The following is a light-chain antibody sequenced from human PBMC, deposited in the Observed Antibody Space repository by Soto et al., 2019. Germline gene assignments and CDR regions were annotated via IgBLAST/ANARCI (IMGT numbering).Light chain of an antibody. J-gene: IGLJ1*01. V-gene: IGLV1-40*01. Sequence: QSVLTQPPSVSGAPGQRVTISCTGSTSNIGAVHDVHWYQQLPGTAPRLLIYGNSNRPSGVPDRFSGSRSGTSASLAITGLQAEDEADYYCQSYDSGLSGYVFGTGTKLTVL. CDR2: GNS. CDR1: TSNIGAVHD. CDR3: QSYDSGLSGYV.